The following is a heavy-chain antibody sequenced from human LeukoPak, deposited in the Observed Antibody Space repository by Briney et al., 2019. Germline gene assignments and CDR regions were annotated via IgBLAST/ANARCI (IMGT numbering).Heavy chain of an antibody. CDR2: VYSYSGST. J-gene: IGHJ4*02. CDR1: GDSITSSSYY. CDR3: AASGMTTVTFFDN. D-gene: IGHD4-17*01. V-gene: IGHV4-39*01. Sequence: SETLSLTCTVTGDSITSSSYYWRWIRQPPGMGLEWIGTVYSYSGSTYYNPSLKSRVTVSVDTSKNQFSLKVTSVTAAHTAIYYCAASGMTTVTFFDNWGQGTLVTVSS.